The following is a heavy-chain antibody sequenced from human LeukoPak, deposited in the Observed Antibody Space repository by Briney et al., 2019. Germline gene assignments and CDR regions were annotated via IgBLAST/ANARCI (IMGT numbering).Heavy chain of an antibody. Sequence: SGPTLVKPAQTLTLTCTFSGFALSTRGVGVGWIRQPPGKALEWLALIYWDDDKRYSPPLKSRLTITKDTSKNQVVLTMTNMDPEDTATYYCAHTHKGSGWFDYWGQGTLVTVSS. J-gene: IGHJ4*02. D-gene: IGHD6-19*01. CDR1: GFALSTRGVG. CDR2: IYWDDDK. CDR3: AHTHKGSGWFDY. V-gene: IGHV2-5*02.